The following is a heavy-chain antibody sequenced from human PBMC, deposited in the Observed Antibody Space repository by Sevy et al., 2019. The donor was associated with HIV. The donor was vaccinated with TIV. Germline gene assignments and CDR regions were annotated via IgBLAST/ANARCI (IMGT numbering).Heavy chain of an antibody. D-gene: IGHD2-15*01. J-gene: IGHJ3*02. CDR3: ARHCTGGSCSHAFDI. CDR2: INHSGGT. V-gene: IGHV4-34*01. Sequence: SETLSLTCAVYGGSFSGDYWSWIRQPPGKGLEWIGEINHSGGTNYNPSLKSRVTISVDTSKNQFSLKLSSVTAADTAVYYCARHCTGGSCSHAFDIWGQGTMVTVSS. CDR1: GGSFSGDY.